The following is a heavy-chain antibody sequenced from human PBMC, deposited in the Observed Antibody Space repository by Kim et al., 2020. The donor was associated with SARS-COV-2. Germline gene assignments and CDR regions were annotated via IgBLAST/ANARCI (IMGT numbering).Heavy chain of an antibody. CDR1: GGSISSSSYY. D-gene: IGHD3-16*02. Sequence: SETLSLTYTASGGSISSSSYYWGWIRQPPGKGLEWIGSIYHSGSTYYNPSLKSRVTISVDTSKNQFSLKLSSVTAADTAVYYCARQALRELSYLDYWGQG. CDR2: IYHSGST. J-gene: IGHJ4*02. CDR3: ARQALRELSYLDY. V-gene: IGHV4-39*01.